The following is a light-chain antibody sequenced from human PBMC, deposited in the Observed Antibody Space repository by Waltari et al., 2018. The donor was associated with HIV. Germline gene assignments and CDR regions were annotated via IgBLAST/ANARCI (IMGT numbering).Light chain of an antibody. CDR1: SSDIGRYNY. CDR2: DVS. V-gene: IGLV2-14*03. Sequence: QSALTQPASVSGSPGQSITISCTGASSDIGRYNYVSWYQQHPDKAPKLIIYDVSSRPSGISDRFSGSKSGNTASLTISGLKTEDEADYYCQSYDTTTPVVFGGGTRLTVL. CDR3: QSYDTTTPVV. J-gene: IGLJ2*01.